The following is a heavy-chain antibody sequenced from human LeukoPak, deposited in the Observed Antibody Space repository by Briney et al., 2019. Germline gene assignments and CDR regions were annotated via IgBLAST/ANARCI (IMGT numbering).Heavy chain of an antibody. CDR3: ARKPWSSKVVRFDP. Sequence: PSETLSLTCAVSGYSISSGYYWSWIRQPPGKGLEWIGEINHSGSTNYNPSLKSRVTISVDTSKNQSSLKLSSVTAADTAVYYCARKPWSSKVVRFDPWGQGTLVTVSS. J-gene: IGHJ5*02. V-gene: IGHV4-34*01. D-gene: IGHD5-18*01. CDR2: INHSGST. CDR1: GYSISSGYY.